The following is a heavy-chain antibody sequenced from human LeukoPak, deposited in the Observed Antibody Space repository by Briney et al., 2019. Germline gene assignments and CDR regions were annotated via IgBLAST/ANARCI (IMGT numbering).Heavy chain of an antibody. Sequence: SETLSLTCTVSGGSISSYYWSWIRQPPGKGLEWIGYIYYSGSTNYNPSLKSRVTISVDTSKNQFSLKLSSVTAADTAVYYCARVPYYYDSSGYYEDHWGQGTLVTVSS. CDR1: GGSISSYY. CDR3: ARVPYYYDSSGYYEDH. J-gene: IGHJ4*02. D-gene: IGHD3-22*01. CDR2: IYYSGST. V-gene: IGHV4-59*08.